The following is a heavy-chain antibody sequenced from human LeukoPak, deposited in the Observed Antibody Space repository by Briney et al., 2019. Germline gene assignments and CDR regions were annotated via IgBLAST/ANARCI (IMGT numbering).Heavy chain of an antibody. CDR1: GFTFSSYA. Sequence: QPGGSLRLSCAASGFTFSSYAMSWVRQAPGKGLEWVSAISGSGGSTYYADSVKGRFTIARENSKNTLYLQMNSLRAEDTAVYYCAREGSGSYSGSMDYWGQGTLVTVSS. CDR3: AREGSGSYSGSMDY. J-gene: IGHJ4*02. V-gene: IGHV3-23*01. CDR2: ISGSGGST. D-gene: IGHD1-26*01.